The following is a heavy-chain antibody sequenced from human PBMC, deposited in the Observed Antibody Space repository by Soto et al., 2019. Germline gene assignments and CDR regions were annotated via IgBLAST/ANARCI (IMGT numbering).Heavy chain of an antibody. J-gene: IGHJ4*02. Sequence: ASVKVSCKASGYTFTNYGISLVRQAPVQVLELIVWINVYNVNTYYFEKLQGRFTMTTYTCTVTSYMELMSLRSDDAAVYYCARAARLWLIPYWCQGPLVTGSS. V-gene: IGHV1-18*01. D-gene: IGHD3-10*01. CDR3: ARAARLWLIPY. CDR2: INVYNVNT. CDR1: GYTFTNYG.